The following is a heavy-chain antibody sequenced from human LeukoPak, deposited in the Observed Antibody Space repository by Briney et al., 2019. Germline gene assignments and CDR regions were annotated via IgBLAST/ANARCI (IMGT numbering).Heavy chain of an antibody. CDR3: AKDGITMIVVPLDY. CDR2: ISSDSSNI. Sequence: GGSLRLSCAVSGFTFISYSMNWVRQAPGKGLEWVSYISSDSSNIYYADSVNGRFTISRDNSKNTLYLQMNSLRAEDTAVYYCAKDGITMIVVPLDYWGQGTLVTVSS. D-gene: IGHD3-22*01. J-gene: IGHJ4*02. CDR1: GFTFISYS. V-gene: IGHV3-48*01.